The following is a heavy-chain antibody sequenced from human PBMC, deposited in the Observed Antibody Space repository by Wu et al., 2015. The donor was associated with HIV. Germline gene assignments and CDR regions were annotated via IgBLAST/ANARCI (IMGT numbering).Heavy chain of an antibody. CDR1: GYTFTSFN. J-gene: IGHJ1*01. CDR3: ARVGVVLTSAELLEYFQH. V-gene: IGHV1-8*02. Sequence: QVQLVQSGTEVQKPGTSVRVSCRVSGYTFTSFNINWIRHAPGRGLEWMGWMNPKSGSAAFGRDFQGRVSMTRNNSISTAYMELSGVTSDDTAIYYCARVGVVLTSAELLEYFQHWGQGTRVVVSS. D-gene: IGHD3-10*01. CDR2: MNPKSGSA.